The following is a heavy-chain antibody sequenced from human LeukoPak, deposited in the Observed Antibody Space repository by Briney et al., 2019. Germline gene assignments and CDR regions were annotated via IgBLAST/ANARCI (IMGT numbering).Heavy chain of an antibody. J-gene: IGHJ3*02. Sequence: ASVKVSCRASGYTFTGYYIHWVRQTPGQGLEWMGWINPNTGGTNYAQKFQGRVTMTRDTSIYTAYMELSSLTSDDTAVYYCARAPEGDGYDSSGYYYRDAFDIWGQGTMVTVSS. V-gene: IGHV1-2*02. CDR3: ARAPEGDGYDSSGYYYRDAFDI. CDR2: INPNTGGT. D-gene: IGHD3-22*01. CDR1: GYTFTGYY.